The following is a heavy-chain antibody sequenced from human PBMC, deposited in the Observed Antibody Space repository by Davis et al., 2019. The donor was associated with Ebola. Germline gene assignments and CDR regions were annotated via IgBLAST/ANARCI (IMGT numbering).Heavy chain of an antibody. V-gene: IGHV1-46*01. CDR2: INPSGGGT. CDR3: AREAVVVVAATAYYYYGMDV. D-gene: IGHD2-15*01. J-gene: IGHJ6*04. CDR1: GYTFTSYF. Sequence: ASVKVSCKASGYTFTSYFMHWVRQAPGQGLEWMGVINPSGGGTTYAQKFQGRVTITRDTSTSTVYMELSSLRSEDTAVYYCAREAVVVVAATAYYYYGMDVWGKGTTVTVSS.